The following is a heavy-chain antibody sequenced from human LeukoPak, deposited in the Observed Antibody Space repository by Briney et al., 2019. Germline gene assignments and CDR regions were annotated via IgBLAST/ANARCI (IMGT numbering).Heavy chain of an antibody. J-gene: IGHJ4*02. Sequence: PSETLSLTCTVSGGSISSSSYYWGWIRQPPGKGLEWIGSIYYSGSTYYNPSLKSRVTISVDTSKNQFSLKLSSVTVADTAVYYCASSDILTGYAPFDYWGQGTLVTVSS. D-gene: IGHD3-9*01. V-gene: IGHV4-39*07. CDR3: ASSDILTGYAPFDY. CDR2: IYYSGST. CDR1: GGSISSSSYY.